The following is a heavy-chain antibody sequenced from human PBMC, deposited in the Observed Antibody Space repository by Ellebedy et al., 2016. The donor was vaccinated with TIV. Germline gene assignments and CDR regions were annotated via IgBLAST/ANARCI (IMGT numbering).Heavy chain of an antibody. CDR1: GYTLTELS. J-gene: IGHJ4*02. V-gene: IGHV1-2*02. D-gene: IGHD3-10*01. CDR2: INPNSGGT. Sequence: ASVKVSCKVSGYTLTELSMHWVRQAPGQGLEWMGWINPNSGGTNYAQKFQGRVTMTRDTSISTAYMELSRLRSDDTAVYYCARVRDPFGEFYYFDYWGQGTLVTVSS. CDR3: ARVRDPFGEFYYFDY.